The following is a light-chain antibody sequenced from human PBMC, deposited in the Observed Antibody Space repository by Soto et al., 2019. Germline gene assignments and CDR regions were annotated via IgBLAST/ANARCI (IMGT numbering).Light chain of an antibody. Sequence: EIVFSESPCTLSLSPRERATLSCRASQSISSSYLAWYRQNAGQAPRLLIYGASSRATGVPDRFSASGSGTDFTLTINRLEPEDFAVYYCQQYGDLPWTFGQGTKVDIK. CDR3: QQYGDLPWT. J-gene: IGKJ1*01. CDR2: GAS. V-gene: IGKV3-20*01. CDR1: QSISSSY.